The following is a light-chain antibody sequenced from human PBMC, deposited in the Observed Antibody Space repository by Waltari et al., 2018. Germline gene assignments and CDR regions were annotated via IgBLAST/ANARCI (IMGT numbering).Light chain of an antibody. CDR2: EAT. CDR1: QGVRRF. J-gene: IGKJ1*01. CDR3: QKYGTLPAT. Sequence: EIVLTQSPGTLSLSPGARATLSCRASQGVRRFLAWYQQKLGQAPRLLIYEATSRATGIPDRFSGSGFGTDFSLIISRLEPEDFAVYYCQKYGTLPATFGQGTKVEIK. V-gene: IGKV3-20*01.